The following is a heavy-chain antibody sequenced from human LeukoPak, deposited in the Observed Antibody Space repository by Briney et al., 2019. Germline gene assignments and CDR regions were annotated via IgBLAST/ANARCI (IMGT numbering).Heavy chain of an antibody. CDR2: ISGSGAST. V-gene: IGHV3-23*01. CDR3: AKGSMSDRGYYDSSGYYYVNYFDY. D-gene: IGHD3-22*01. CDR1: GFTLSSYA. Sequence: GGSLRLSCAASGFTLSSYAVSWVSQAPGKGLERVSAISGSGASTSYADSVKGRFTISRDNHKNTLYLQMNGLRSEDTAVYYCAKGSMSDRGYYDSSGYYYVNYFDYWGQGTLVTVSS. J-gene: IGHJ4*02.